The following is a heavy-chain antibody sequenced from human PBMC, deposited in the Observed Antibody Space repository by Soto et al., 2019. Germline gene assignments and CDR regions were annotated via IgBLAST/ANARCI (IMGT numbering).Heavy chain of an antibody. CDR2: ISGSGGST. J-gene: IGHJ2*01. D-gene: IGHD3-16*02. CDR1: GFNFSSYA. V-gene: IGHV3-23*01. Sequence: EVQLLESGGGLVQPGGSLRLSCAASGFNFSSYAMSWVRQAPGKGLEWVSAISGSGGSTYYADSVKGRFTISRDNSKNTLYLQMNSLRAEDTAVYYCAKDYHLGELSFHWYFDLRGRGTLVTVSS. CDR3: AKDYHLGELSFHWYFDL.